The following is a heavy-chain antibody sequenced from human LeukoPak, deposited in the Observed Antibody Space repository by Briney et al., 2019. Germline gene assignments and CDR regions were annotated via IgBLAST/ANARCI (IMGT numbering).Heavy chain of an antibody. Sequence: GGSLRLSCAASGFTFSSTWMSWVRQAPGKGLEWVAVISYDGSNKYYADSVKGRFTISRDNSKNTLYLQMNSLRAEDTAVYYCGGVSYYYGMDVWGQGTTVTVSS. V-gene: IGHV3-30*03. CDR2: ISYDGSNK. D-gene: IGHD2-8*02. CDR1: GFTFSSTW. J-gene: IGHJ6*02. CDR3: GGVSYYYGMDV.